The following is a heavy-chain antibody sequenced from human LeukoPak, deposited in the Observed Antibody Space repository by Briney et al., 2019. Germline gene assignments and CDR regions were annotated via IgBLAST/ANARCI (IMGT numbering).Heavy chain of an antibody. Sequence: GGSLRLSCVASRFTFSNYWMSWVRQAPGKGLEWVSVIYSGGSTYYADSVKGRFTISRDNSKNTLYLQMNSLRAEDTAVYYCARDFEYYFDYWGQGTLVTVSS. CDR1: RFTFSNYW. CDR3: ARDFEYYFDY. J-gene: IGHJ4*02. V-gene: IGHV3-66*01. CDR2: IYSGGST.